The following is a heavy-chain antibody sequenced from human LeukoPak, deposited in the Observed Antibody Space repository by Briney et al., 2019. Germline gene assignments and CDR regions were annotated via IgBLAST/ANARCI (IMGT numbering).Heavy chain of an antibody. D-gene: IGHD6-13*01. CDR1: GFTFYDSD. J-gene: IGHJ4*02. Sequence: PGRSLRLSCAASGFTFYDSDMHWVRQAPGKGLVWGSGISWNSGSIGYADSVRGRFAISRDNAKHCLHLQMNSLRAEDTALYYCAKVSSSGWYRGSGFDYWGQGTLVTVPS. V-gene: IGHV3-9*01. CDR2: ISWNSGSI. CDR3: AKVSSSGWYRGSGFDY.